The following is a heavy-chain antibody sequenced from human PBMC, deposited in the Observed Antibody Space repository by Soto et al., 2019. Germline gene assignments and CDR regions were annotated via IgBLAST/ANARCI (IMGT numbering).Heavy chain of an antibody. V-gene: IGHV4-59*01. D-gene: IGHD6-19*01. J-gene: IGHJ5*02. CDR2: IYYSGST. CDR1: GGSISSYY. Sequence: PSETLSLTCTVSGGSISSYYWSWIRQPPGKGLEWIGYIYYSGSTNYNPSLKSRVTISVDTSKNQFSLKLSSVTAADTAVYYCARGTTSIAVAGYRWFDPWGQGTLVTVSS. CDR3: ARGTTSIAVAGYRWFDP.